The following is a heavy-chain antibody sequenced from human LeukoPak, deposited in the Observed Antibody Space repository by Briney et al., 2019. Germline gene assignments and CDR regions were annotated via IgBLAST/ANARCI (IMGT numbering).Heavy chain of an antibody. Sequence: SETLSLTCTVSGGSISGDHWSWIRQPPGKGLEWIGYIYYSGSTNYNPSLKSRVIISVDTSKNQFSLNLNSVTAADTAVYYCARSFQRGSLDYWGQGTLVTVSS. J-gene: IGHJ4*02. V-gene: IGHV4-59*08. CDR2: IYYSGST. D-gene: IGHD3-16*01. CDR3: ARSFQRGSLDY. CDR1: GGSISGDH.